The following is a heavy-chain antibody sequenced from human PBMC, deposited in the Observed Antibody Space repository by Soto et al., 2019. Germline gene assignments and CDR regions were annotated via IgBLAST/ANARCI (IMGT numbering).Heavy chain of an antibody. J-gene: IGHJ4*02. D-gene: IGHD4-17*01. CDR3: ASGQYYDYGDYVDY. V-gene: IGHV3-74*01. CDR2: INSDGSST. Sequence: GGSLRLSCAASGFTFSNYWMHWARQAPGKGLVWVSRINSDGSSTRYADSVKGRFTISRDNAKNTLYLQMNSLRAEDTAVYYCASGQYYDYGDYVDYWGQGTLVTVS. CDR1: GFTFSNYW.